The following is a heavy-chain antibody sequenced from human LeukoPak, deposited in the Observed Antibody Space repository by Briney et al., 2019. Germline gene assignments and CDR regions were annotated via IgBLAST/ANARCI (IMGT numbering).Heavy chain of an antibody. V-gene: IGHV1-24*01. CDR1: GYTLTESS. Sequence: ASVKVSCKVSGYTLTESSMHWVRQAPGKGLEWMGGFDPEDGETIYAQKFQGRVTMTEDASTDTAYMELSSLRSEDTAVYYCATAGWYSFDYWGQGTLVTVSS. CDR2: FDPEDGET. D-gene: IGHD6-19*01. CDR3: ATAGWYSFDY. J-gene: IGHJ4*02.